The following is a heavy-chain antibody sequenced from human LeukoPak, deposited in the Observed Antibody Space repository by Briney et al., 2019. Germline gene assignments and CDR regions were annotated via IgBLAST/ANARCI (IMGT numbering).Heavy chain of an antibody. V-gene: IGHV3-53*01. D-gene: IGHD3-3*01. CDR1: GFTVSSNY. J-gene: IGHJ5*02. CDR3: ARGELITIFGVVNCNWFDP. Sequence: GGSLRLSCAASGFTVSSNYMSWVRQAPGKGLEWVSVIYSGGSTYYADSVKGRFTISRDNSKNTLYLQMNSLRAEDTAVYYCARGELITIFGVVNCNWFDPWGQGTLVTVSS. CDR2: IYSGGST.